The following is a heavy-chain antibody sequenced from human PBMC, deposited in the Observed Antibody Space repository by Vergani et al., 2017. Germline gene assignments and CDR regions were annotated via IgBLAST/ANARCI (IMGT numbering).Heavy chain of an antibody. V-gene: IGHV4-59*04. CDR1: GGSISSYY. CDR3: ARHRPYSSSSSLSLYYFDY. Sequence: QVQLQESGPGLVKPSETLSLTCTVSGGSISSYYWSWIRQPPGKGLEWIGYIYYSGSTYYNPSLKSRVTISVDTSKNQFSLKLSSVTAADTAVYYCARHRPYSSSSSLSLYYFDYWGQGTLVTVSS. J-gene: IGHJ4*02. D-gene: IGHD6-6*01. CDR2: IYYSGST.